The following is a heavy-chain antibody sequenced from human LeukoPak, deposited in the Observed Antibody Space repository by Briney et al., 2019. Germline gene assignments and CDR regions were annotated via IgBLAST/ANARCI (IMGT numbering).Heavy chain of an antibody. D-gene: IGHD3-22*01. V-gene: IGHV3-64D*09. J-gene: IGHJ6*02. CDR3: VNPGWYYDSSGYSYYYGMDV. CDR1: GFSFSRYG. Sequence: GGSLRLSCSASGFSFSRYGMHWVRQAPGTGLEYVSAIVSNGDSTYYADSVKGRFTISRDNAKNTLYLQMSSLRPDDTAVYYCVNPGWYYDSSGYSYYYGMDVWGQGTTVTVSS. CDR2: IVSNGDST.